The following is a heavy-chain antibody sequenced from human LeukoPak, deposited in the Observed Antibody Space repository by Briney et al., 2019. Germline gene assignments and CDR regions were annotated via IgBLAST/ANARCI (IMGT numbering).Heavy chain of an antibody. J-gene: IGHJ4*02. V-gene: IGHV4-59*11. CDR2: IYYSGST. D-gene: IGHD4-23*01. CDR1: GGSISSHY. Sequence: PSETLSLTCTVSGGSISSHYWSWIRQPPGKGLEWIGYIYYSGSTNYNPSLKSRVTISVDTSKNQFSLKLSSVTAADTAAYYCARGIGNLAYWGQGTLVTVSS. CDR3: ARGIGNLAY.